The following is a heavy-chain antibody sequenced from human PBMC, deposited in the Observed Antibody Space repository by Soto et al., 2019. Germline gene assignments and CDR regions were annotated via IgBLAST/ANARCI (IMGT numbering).Heavy chain of an antibody. CDR3: ARDPERTIAARPLYYFDY. V-gene: IGHV1-2*04. CDR1: GYTFTGYY. J-gene: IGHJ4*02. Sequence: ASVKVSCKASGYTFTGYYMHWVRQAPGQGLEWKGWINPNSGGTNYAQKYQGWVTMTRDTSISTAYMELSRLRSDDTAVYYCARDPERTIAARPLYYFDYWGQGTLVTVSS. CDR2: INPNSGGT. D-gene: IGHD6-6*01.